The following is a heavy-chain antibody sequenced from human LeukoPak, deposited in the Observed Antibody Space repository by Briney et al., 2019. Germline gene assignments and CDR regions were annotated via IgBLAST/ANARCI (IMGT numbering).Heavy chain of an antibody. V-gene: IGHV1-2*02. J-gene: IGHJ4*02. CDR2: TNPNSGGT. CDR1: GYTFTGYY. CDR3: ARGYCSSTSCLEYYFDY. D-gene: IGHD2-2*01. Sequence: ASVNVSCKASGYTFTGYYMHWVRQAPGQGLEWMGWTNPNSGGTNYAQKFQGRVTMTRDTSISTAYMELSRLRSDDTAVYYCARGYCSSTSCLEYYFDYWGQGTLVTVSS.